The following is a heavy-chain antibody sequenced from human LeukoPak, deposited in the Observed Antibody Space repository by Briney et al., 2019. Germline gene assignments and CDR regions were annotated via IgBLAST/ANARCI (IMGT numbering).Heavy chain of an antibody. CDR2: INPNSGGT. V-gene: IGHV1-2*02. CDR3: ARGRASYSSGWYIFDY. CDR1: GYTFTGYY. D-gene: IGHD6-19*01. Sequence: ASVKVSCKASGYTFTGYYMHWVRQAPGQGLEWMGWINPNSGGTNYAQKFQGRVTMTRDTSISTAYMELSRLRSDDTAVYYCARGRASYSSGWYIFDYWGQGTMVTVSS. J-gene: IGHJ4*02.